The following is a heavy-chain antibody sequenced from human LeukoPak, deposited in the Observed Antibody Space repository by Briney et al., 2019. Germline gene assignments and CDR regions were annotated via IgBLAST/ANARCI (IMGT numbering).Heavy chain of an antibody. CDR3: AKANSRNYDILTGYYTLYYFDY. D-gene: IGHD3-9*01. J-gene: IGHJ4*02. CDR2: ISGSGGNT. CDR1: GFTFSSYG. Sequence: GGSLRLSCAASGFTFSSYGMSWVRQAPGKGLEWVSGISGSGGNTYYADSVKGRFTISRDSSKNTLYLQMNSLRAEDTAVYYCAKANSRNYDILTGYYTLYYFDYWGQGTLVTVSS. V-gene: IGHV3-23*01.